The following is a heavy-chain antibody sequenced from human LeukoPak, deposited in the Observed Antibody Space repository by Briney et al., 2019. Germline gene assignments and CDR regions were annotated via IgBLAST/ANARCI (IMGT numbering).Heavy chain of an antibody. V-gene: IGHV1-8*03. CDR2: MNPNSGNT. CDR3: ARSPVLQWWFDP. D-gene: IGHD3-3*01. J-gene: IGHJ5*02. Sequence: ASVKVSCKASGYTFTSYDINWVRQATGQGLEWMGWMNPNSGNTGYAQKFQGRVTITRNTSISTAYMELSSLRSADTAVYYCARSPVLQWWFDPWGQGTLVTVSS. CDR1: GYTFTSYD.